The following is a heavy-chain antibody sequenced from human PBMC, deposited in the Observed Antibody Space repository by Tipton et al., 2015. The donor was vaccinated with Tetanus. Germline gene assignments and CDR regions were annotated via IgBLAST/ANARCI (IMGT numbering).Heavy chain of an antibody. J-gene: IGHJ6*02. CDR1: GYTFTSYY. V-gene: IGHV1-46*01. Sequence: QLVQSGPEVKKPGASVKVSRKASGYTFTSYYMHWVRQAPGQGLEWMGIINPSGGSTSYAQKFQGRVTMTRDTSTSTVYMELSSLRSEDTAVYYCARDFPDYYDSSGYYQYYYYGMDVWGQGTTVTVSS. CDR3: ARDFPDYYDSSGYYQYYYYGMDV. CDR2: INPSGGST. D-gene: IGHD3-22*01.